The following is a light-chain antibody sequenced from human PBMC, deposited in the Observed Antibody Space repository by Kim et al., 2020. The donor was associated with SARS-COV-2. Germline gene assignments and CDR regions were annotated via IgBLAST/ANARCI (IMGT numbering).Light chain of an antibody. J-gene: IGKJ1*01. Sequence: ASVGDRVTITGRNNQRIRSSLNWYQQKPGTAPKLLIYAASGLQSGVPSRFSGSGSGTDFTLTINGLQPEDFATYFCQQSYTFPRTFGQGTKVDIK. CDR3: QQSYTFPRT. CDR1: QRIRSS. CDR2: AAS. V-gene: IGKV1-39*01.